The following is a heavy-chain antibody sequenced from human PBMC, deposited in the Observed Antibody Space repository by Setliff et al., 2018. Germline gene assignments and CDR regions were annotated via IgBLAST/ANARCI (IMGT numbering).Heavy chain of an antibody. CDR1: GFTFSNYG. J-gene: IGHJ5*02. D-gene: IGHD3-10*01. CDR3: AKNGFGVVALGVNNWFDP. Sequence: PGGSLRLSWAASGFTFSNYGMHWVRQAPGKGLELVALIWNDGSSKFYGDSVKGRFTISRDKSKNTLYLQMNSLRAEDTAVYYCAKNGFGVVALGVNNWFDPWGQGTLVTVSS. CDR2: IWNDGSSK. V-gene: IGHV3-33*03.